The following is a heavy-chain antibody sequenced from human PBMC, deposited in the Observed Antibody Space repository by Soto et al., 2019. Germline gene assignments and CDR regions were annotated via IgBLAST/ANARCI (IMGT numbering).Heavy chain of an antibody. CDR1: GFTFSSSP. V-gene: IGHV3-48*01. CDR2: IGATTNTI. D-gene: IGHD6-19*01. Sequence: EVQLVESGGGLVQPGGSLRLSCEASGFTFSSSPMNWVRQAPGRGLEWVSYIGATTNTIHYADSVRGRFIISRDNARNSLYLQMSSLRVDDTAVYFCARDPFNGWYVKLFDMWGQGALVTVSS. J-gene: IGHJ4*02. CDR3: ARDPFNGWYVKLFDM.